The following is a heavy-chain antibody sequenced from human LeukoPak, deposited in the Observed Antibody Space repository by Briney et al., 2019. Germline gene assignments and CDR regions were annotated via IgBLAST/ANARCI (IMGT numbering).Heavy chain of an antibody. Sequence: PGGSLRLSCAASGFTFSSYGLHWVRQAPGKGLEGVAFIRYDGSNKYYADSVKGRFTISRDNSKNTLYLQINSLRAEDTAVYYCAKETRSYSGSYFSRWGQGTLVTVSS. CDR2: IRYDGSNK. CDR3: AKETRSYSGSYFSR. D-gene: IGHD1-26*01. J-gene: IGHJ4*02. V-gene: IGHV3-30*02. CDR1: GFTFSSYG.